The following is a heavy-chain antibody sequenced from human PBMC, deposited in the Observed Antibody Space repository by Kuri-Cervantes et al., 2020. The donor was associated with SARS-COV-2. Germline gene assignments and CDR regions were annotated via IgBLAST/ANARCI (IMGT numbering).Heavy chain of an antibody. J-gene: IGHJ5*02. CDR2: IVVGSGNT. CDR1: GFTFTSSA. Sequence: SVKVSCKASGFTFTSSAVQWVRQARGQRLEWIGWIVVGSGNTNYAQKFQERVTITRDMSTSAAYMELSSLRSEDTAVYYCASTVAGTLGWFDPWGQGTLVTVSS. D-gene: IGHD6-19*01. CDR3: ASTVAGTLGWFDP. V-gene: IGHV1-58*01.